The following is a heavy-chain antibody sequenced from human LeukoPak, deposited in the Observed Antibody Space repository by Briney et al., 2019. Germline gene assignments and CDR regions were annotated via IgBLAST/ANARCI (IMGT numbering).Heavy chain of an antibody. CDR3: ARAGEYSGYDDY. D-gene: IGHD5-12*01. CDR1: GFTFSSYS. J-gene: IGHJ4*02. V-gene: IGHV3-21*01. Sequence: PGGSLRLSCAASGFTFSSYSMNWVRQAPGKGLEWVSSISSSSSYIYYADSVKGRFTISRDNAKNSLYLQMNSLRAEDTAVYYCARAGEYSGYDDYWGQGTLVTVSS. CDR2: ISSSSSYI.